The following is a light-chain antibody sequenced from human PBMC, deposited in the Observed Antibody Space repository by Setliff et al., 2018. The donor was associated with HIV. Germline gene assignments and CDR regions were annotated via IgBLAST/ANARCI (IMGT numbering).Light chain of an antibody. CDR1: SNDVGAYNT. V-gene: IGLV2-14*01. J-gene: IGLJ1*01. CDR2: DVS. CDR3: SSYTSSSTEV. Sequence: QSVLTQPASVSGSPGQSITISCTGTSNDVGAYNTVYRYQQHPGEALKLMIYDVSTRPSGVSNRFSGSKSGNTASLTISGLQTEDEADYYCSSYTSSSTEVFGTGTKVTVL.